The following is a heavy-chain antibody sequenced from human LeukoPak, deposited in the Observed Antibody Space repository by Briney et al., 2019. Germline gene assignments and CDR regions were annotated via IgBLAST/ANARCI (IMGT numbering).Heavy chain of an antibody. CDR2: ISGSGGST. CDR1: GFTFSSYA. V-gene: IGHV3-23*01. D-gene: IGHD3-22*01. J-gene: IGHJ4*02. Sequence: GGSLRLSCAASGFTFSSYAMSWVRQAPGKGLEWVSAISGSGGSTYYADSVKGRFTISRDNSKNTLYLQMNSLRAEDTAVYYCAKSPSLTMIVGGEKDWGQGTLVTVSS. CDR3: AKSPSLTMIVGGEKD.